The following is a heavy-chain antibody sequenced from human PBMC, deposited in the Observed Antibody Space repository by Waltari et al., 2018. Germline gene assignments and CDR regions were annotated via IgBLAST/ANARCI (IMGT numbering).Heavy chain of an antibody. CDR2: INPRGGST. Sequence: QVQLVQSGAEVKKPGASVKVSCKASGYTFTSYYMHWVRQAPGQGLEWMGIINPRGGSTSYAQKFQGRVTMTRDTSTSTVYMELSSLRSEDTAVYYCARVISSSWYGPVGYFDYWGQGTLVTVSS. CDR1: GYTFTSYY. D-gene: IGHD6-13*01. J-gene: IGHJ4*02. CDR3: ARVISSSWYGPVGYFDY. V-gene: IGHV1-46*01.